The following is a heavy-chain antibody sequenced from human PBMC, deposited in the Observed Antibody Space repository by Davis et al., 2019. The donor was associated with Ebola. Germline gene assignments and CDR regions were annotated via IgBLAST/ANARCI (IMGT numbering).Heavy chain of an antibody. Sequence: GGSLRLSCAASGFTVSSTYMSWVRQAPGKGLEWVANIKQDGSEKYYVDSVKGRFTISRDNAKNSLYLQMNSLRAEDTAVYYCARDPTSYYDFWSGYSEIRYYFDYWGQGTLVTVPS. J-gene: IGHJ4*02. CDR3: ARDPTSYYDFWSGYSEIRYYFDY. CDR1: GFTVSSTY. D-gene: IGHD3-3*01. CDR2: IKQDGSEK. V-gene: IGHV3-7*03.